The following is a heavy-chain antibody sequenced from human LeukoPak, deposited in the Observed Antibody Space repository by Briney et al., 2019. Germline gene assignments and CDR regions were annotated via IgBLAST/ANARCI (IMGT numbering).Heavy chain of an antibody. CDR3: AKNLHVEYSSSWYEAWFDP. Sequence: GGSLRLPCAASGFTFSSYSMNWVRQAPGKGLEWVSAISGSGGSTYYADSVKGRFTISRDNSKNTLYLQMNSLRAEDTAVYYCAKNLHVEYSSSWYEAWFDPWGQGTLVTVSS. V-gene: IGHV3-23*01. J-gene: IGHJ5*02. CDR2: ISGSGGST. CDR1: GFTFSSYS. D-gene: IGHD6-13*01.